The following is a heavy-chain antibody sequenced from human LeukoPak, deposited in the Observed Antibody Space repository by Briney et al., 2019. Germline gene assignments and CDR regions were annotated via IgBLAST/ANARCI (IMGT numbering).Heavy chain of an antibody. CDR2: ISGSGGST. D-gene: IGHD3-22*01. J-gene: IGHJ3*02. Sequence: GGSLRLSCAASGFTFSSYAMSWVRQAPGKGLEWVSAISGSGGSTYYADSVKGRFTISRDNAKNSLYLQMNSLRAEDTAVYYCARDWRDSSGKFPNDAFDIWGQGTMVTVSS. CDR3: ARDWRDSSGKFPNDAFDI. CDR1: GFTFSSYA. V-gene: IGHV3-23*01.